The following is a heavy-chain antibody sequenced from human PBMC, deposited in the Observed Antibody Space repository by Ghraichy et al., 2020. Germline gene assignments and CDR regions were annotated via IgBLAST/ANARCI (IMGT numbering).Heavy chain of an antibody. D-gene: IGHD3-10*01. CDR1: GGSISSYY. CDR2: IYYSGST. Sequence: SETLSLTCTVSGGSISSYYWSWIRQPPGKGLEWIGYIYYSGSTNYNPSLKSRVTISVDTSKNQFSLKLSSVTAADTAVYYCARVGYGSGSPPYYYFDYWGQGTLVTVSS. J-gene: IGHJ4*02. CDR3: ARVGYGSGSPPYYYFDY. V-gene: IGHV4-59*01.